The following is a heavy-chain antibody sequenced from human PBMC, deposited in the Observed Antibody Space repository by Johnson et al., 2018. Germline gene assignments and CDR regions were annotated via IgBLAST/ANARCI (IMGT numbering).Heavy chain of an antibody. CDR2: IYSSGRI. Sequence: QVQLQQSGPGLVRPSETLSLTWTVSGGPVSGYYWSWIRQPPGKGLECIGYIYSSGRIKYNPSLKSRVTISVDTSKNQFSLRLTSVTAAETAVYYWAGDDAGATRTNAFDIWVQGTMVTVSS. V-gene: IGHV4-59*02. D-gene: IGHD1-1*01. J-gene: IGHJ3*02. CDR1: GGPVSGYY. CDR3: AGDDAGATRTNAFDI.